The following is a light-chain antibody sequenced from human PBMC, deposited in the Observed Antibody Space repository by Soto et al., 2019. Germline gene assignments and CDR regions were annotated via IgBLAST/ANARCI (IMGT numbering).Light chain of an antibody. Sequence: ELVLTESPANLSFCPRAPATLSCRASLSVNSFLAWYQQKPGQAPRLLIYDASNRATGIPPRFSGSGSGTDFTLTISRLEPEDSAVYYCQQHSNWPRTFGQGTKVDIK. CDR3: QQHSNWPRT. CDR1: LSVNSF. CDR2: DAS. J-gene: IGKJ1*01. V-gene: IGKV3-11*01.